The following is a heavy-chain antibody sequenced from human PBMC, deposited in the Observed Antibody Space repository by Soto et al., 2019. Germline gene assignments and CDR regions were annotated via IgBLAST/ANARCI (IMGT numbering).Heavy chain of an antibody. Sequence: SGATLVNATDTLRLTCTVSGFSRINAIMGLIWIRQPPLKALECLAHIFSNDEKSYSTSLKSRLTIYKDTSKSQVVLTMTNMDPVDTATYYCARILQTTVTTYTWFAPWGHGTLVPVSS. J-gene: IGHJ5*02. CDR2: IFSNDEK. D-gene: IGHD4-17*01. CDR1: GFSRINAIMG. V-gene: IGHV2-26*01. CDR3: ARILQTTVTTYTWFAP.